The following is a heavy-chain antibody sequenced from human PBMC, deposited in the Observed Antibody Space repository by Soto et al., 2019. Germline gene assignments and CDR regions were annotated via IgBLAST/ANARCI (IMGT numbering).Heavy chain of an antibody. Sequence: TLSLTCAISGDSVSSNSAALNWIRQSPSRGLEWLGRTYYRSKWYNDYAVSVKSRITINPDTSKNQFSLQLNSVTPEDTAVYYCARETAYVTIFGVVTQNYYYYGMDVWGQGTTVTVSS. CDR2: TYYRSKWYN. CDR3: ARETAYVTIFGVVTQNYYYYGMDV. D-gene: IGHD3-3*01. CDR1: GDSVSSNSAA. J-gene: IGHJ6*02. V-gene: IGHV6-1*01.